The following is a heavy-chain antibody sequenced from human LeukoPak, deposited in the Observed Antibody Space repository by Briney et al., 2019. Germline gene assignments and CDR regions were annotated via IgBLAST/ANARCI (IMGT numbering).Heavy chain of an antibody. D-gene: IGHD1-26*01. CDR1: GYTFTSYD. CDR2: MNPNSGNT. Sequence: GASVKVSCKASGYTFTSYDINWVRQATGQGLEWMGWMNPNSGNTGYAQKFQGRVTMTRSTSISTAYMELSSLRSEDTAIYYCTRVNLRGSQYNWFDPWGQGTLVTVSS. CDR3: TRVNLRGSQYNWFDP. V-gene: IGHV1-8*01. J-gene: IGHJ5*02.